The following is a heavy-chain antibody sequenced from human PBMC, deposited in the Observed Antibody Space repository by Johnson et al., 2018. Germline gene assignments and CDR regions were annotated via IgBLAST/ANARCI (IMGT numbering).Heavy chain of an antibody. CDR1: GFTFSPYG. J-gene: IGHJ3*02. CDR3: ARYAFCSSSTTCYNEAFDI. D-gene: IGHD2-2*01. Sequence: VQLVESGGGLVQPGGSLRLSCVASGFTFSPYGMNWVRQAPGKGLEWVSYISNSSSNIYYADSVEGRFTISRDNAKNSPYLQMNSLRDEDTAVYYCARYAFCSSSTTCYNEAFDIWGQGTTVTVSS. V-gene: IGHV3-48*02. CDR2: ISNSSSNI.